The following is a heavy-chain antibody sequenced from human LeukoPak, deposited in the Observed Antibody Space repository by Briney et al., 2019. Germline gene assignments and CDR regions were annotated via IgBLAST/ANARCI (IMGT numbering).Heavy chain of an antibody. CDR2: IYYSGST. V-gene: IGHV4-59*08. J-gene: IGHJ4*02. CDR1: GGSISSSY. CDR3: ATWGIAVAGTFDY. D-gene: IGHD6-19*01. Sequence: SETLSLTCTVSGGSISSSYWSWIRQPPGKGLEWLGYIYYSGSTNYNPSFKSRVPLSVDTSKNQFSLKLSSVTAADTAVYYCATWGIAVAGTFDYWGQGTLVTVST.